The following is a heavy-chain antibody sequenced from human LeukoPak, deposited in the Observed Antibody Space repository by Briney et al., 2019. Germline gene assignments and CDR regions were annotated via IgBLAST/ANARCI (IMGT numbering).Heavy chain of an antibody. D-gene: IGHD3-22*01. Sequence: ASVKVSCKASGYTFTSYGISWVRQAPGQGLEWMGWISAYNGNTNYAQKLQGRVTMATDTSTSTAYMELRSLRSDDTAVYYCARDPYTMIVVVRASWFDPWGQGTLVTVSS. CDR2: ISAYNGNT. V-gene: IGHV1-18*01. CDR1: GYTFTSYG. J-gene: IGHJ5*02. CDR3: ARDPYTMIVVVRASWFDP.